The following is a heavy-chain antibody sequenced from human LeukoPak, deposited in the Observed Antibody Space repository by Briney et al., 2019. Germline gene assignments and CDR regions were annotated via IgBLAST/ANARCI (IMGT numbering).Heavy chain of an antibody. Sequence: PGGSLRLSCAASGFTVSNYYMSWVRQAPGKGLEWVSVLYTAGSTKYADSVKGRFTISRDNSKNTTYLQMSSLRAEDTAVYYCARGGPGTTLDCWGRGTLVTVSS. D-gene: IGHD1-14*01. CDR1: GFTVSNYY. CDR2: LYTAGST. J-gene: IGHJ4*02. V-gene: IGHV3-66*01. CDR3: ARGGPGTTLDC.